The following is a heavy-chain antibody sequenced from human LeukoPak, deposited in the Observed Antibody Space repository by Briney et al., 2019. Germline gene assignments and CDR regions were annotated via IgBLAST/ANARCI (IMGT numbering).Heavy chain of an antibody. J-gene: IGHJ3*02. V-gene: IGHV3-30*03. D-gene: IGHD3-16*01. CDR1: GFTFSSYG. CDR2: ISYDGSNK. Sequence: GRSLRLSCAASGFTFSSYGMHWVRQAPGKGLEWVAVISYDGSNKYYADSVKGRFTISRDNSKNSLYLQMNSLRAEDTAVYYCARVGHPHLGGNAFDIWGQGTMVTVSS. CDR3: ARVGHPHLGGNAFDI.